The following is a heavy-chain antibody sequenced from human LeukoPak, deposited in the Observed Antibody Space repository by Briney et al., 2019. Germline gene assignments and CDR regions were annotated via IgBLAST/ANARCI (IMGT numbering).Heavy chain of an antibody. Sequence: ASVKVSCKAFGYFLPSYGITWVRQAPGQGLEWMGWISAYNGNTNYADKVQGRVTMTTDTSTSTAYMELRNLRSDDTAVYYCARHDQSAYFDYWGQGTLVTASS. CDR2: ISAYNGNT. V-gene: IGHV1-18*01. CDR3: ARHDQSAYFDY. J-gene: IGHJ4*02. D-gene: IGHD3-3*01. CDR1: GYFLPSYG.